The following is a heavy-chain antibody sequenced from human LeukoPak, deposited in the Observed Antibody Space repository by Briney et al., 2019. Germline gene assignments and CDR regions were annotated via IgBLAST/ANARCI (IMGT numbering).Heavy chain of an antibody. CDR3: ARDADTAMVSPPRFDY. J-gene: IGHJ4*02. V-gene: IGHV3-21*01. Sequence: GGSLRLSCVASGFTFSTYNMNWVRQAPGKGLEWVSSITSSSSYIYYADSVKGRFTISRDNAKNSLYLQMNSLRAEDTAVYYCARDADTAMVSPPRFDYWGQGTLVTVSS. D-gene: IGHD5-18*01. CDR1: GFTFSTYN. CDR2: ITSSSSYI.